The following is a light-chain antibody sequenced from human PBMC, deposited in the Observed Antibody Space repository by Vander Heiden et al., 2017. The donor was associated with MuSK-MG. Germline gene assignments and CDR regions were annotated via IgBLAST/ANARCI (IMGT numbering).Light chain of an antibody. Sequence: EIVLTQSPGTLSLSPGHRATLSCRASQSVSSSYLAWYQQKPGQAPRLLIYGASSRATGIPDRFSGSGSGTDFTLTISRLEPEDFAVYYCQQYCGSPLTFGGGTKVEIK. V-gene: IGKV3-20*01. CDR3: QQYCGSPLT. CDR2: GAS. J-gene: IGKJ4*01. CDR1: QSVSSSY.